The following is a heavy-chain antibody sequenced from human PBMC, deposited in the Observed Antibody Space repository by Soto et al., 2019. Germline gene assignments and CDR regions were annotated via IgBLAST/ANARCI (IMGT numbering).Heavy chain of an antibody. V-gene: IGHV4-31*03. D-gene: IGHD3-10*01. CDR2: IYYSGST. CDR1: GGSISSGGYY. J-gene: IGHJ6*02. Sequence: QVQLQESGPGLVKPSQTLSLTCTVSGGSISSGGYYWSWIRQHPGKGLEWIGYIYYSGSTYYNPSLKSRVTISVDTSKNQFSLKLSSVTAADTSVYYCASLYEGERRRRGVMSWYGMDVWGQGTTVTVSS. CDR3: ASLYEGERRRRGVMSWYGMDV.